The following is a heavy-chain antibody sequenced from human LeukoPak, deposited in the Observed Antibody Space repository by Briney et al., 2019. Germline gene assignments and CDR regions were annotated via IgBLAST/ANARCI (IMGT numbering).Heavy chain of an antibody. CDR1: GGSFSGYY. V-gene: IGHV4-34*01. Sequence: SETLSLTCAVYGGSFSGYYWSWIRQPPGKGLEWIGEINHSGSTNYNPSLKSRVTISVDTSKNQFSLKLSSVTAADTAVYYCARDSVAAAGTEYFQHWGQGTLVTVSS. J-gene: IGHJ1*01. D-gene: IGHD6-13*01. CDR3: ARDSVAAAGTEYFQH. CDR2: INHSGST.